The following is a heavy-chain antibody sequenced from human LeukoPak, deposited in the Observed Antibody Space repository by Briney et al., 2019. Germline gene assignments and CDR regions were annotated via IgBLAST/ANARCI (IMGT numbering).Heavy chain of an antibody. D-gene: IGHD3-10*01. V-gene: IGHV1-18*01. J-gene: IGHJ5*02. CDR2: ISAYNGNT. Sequence: GASVKVSCKASGYTFNKYGISWVRQAPGQGLEWMGWISAYNGNTNYAQKLQGRVTMTTDTSTSTAYMELRSLRSDDTAVYYCARAKGGYYYGSGSPPSSWFDPWGQGTLVTVSS. CDR1: GYTFNKYG. CDR3: ARAKGGYYYGSGSPPSSWFDP.